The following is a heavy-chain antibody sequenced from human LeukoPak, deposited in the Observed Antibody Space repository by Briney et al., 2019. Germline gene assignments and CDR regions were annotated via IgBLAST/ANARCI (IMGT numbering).Heavy chain of an antibody. V-gene: IGHV5-51*01. D-gene: IGHD6-6*01. Sequence: GESLKISCKGSGYSFTSYWIGWVRQMPGKGLEWMGIIYPGDSDTRYSPSFQGQVTISADKPISTAYLQWSSLKASDTAMYYCARLRHGSSIAARPHPFEIWGQGTMVTVSS. J-gene: IGHJ3*02. CDR3: ARLRHGSSIAARPHPFEI. CDR1: GYSFTSYW. CDR2: IYPGDSDT.